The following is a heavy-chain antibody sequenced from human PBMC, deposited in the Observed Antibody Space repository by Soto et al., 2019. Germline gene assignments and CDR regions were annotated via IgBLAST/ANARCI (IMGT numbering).Heavy chain of an antibody. V-gene: IGHV1-18*01. CDR3: AREARDFWSGYYPPHFDY. D-gene: IGHD3-3*01. CDR1: GYTFTSYG. Sequence: QVKLVQSGAEVKKPGASVKVSCKASGYTFTSYGISWVRQAPGQGLEWMGWISAYNGNTNYAQKLQGRVTMTTDTSTSTAYMELRSLRSDDTAVFYCAREARDFWSGYYPPHFDYWGQGTLVTVSS. J-gene: IGHJ4*02. CDR2: ISAYNGNT.